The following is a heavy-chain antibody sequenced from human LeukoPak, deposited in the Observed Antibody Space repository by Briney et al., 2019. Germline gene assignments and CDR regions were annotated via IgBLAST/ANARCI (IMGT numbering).Heavy chain of an antibody. V-gene: IGHV1-46*01. D-gene: IGHD5-24*01. CDR2: INPTSGST. CDR1: GYTFTNYY. Sequence: GASVKVSCKASGYTFTNYYMHWVRQAPGQGLEWMGIINPTSGSTTYAQKFQGRVIMTRDTYMSTVKMELSSLRSEDTAVYYCARSRDGYNHERFDYWGQGTLVTVSS. J-gene: IGHJ4*02. CDR3: ARSRDGYNHERFDY.